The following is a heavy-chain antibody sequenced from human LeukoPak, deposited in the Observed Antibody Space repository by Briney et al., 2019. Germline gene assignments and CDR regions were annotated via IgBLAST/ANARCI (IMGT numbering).Heavy chain of an antibody. J-gene: IGHJ4*02. CDR2: IKQDGSEK. Sequence: GGSLRLSCTTSGFTFSSFWMSWVRQAPGKGLEWVANIKQDGSEKYYVESVKGRFTISRDNAKNSLSLQMDSLRADDTAVYYCARDGYNYVLDCWGQGTLVTASS. D-gene: IGHD5-24*01. CDR3: ARDGYNYVLDC. V-gene: IGHV3-7*01. CDR1: GFTFSSFW.